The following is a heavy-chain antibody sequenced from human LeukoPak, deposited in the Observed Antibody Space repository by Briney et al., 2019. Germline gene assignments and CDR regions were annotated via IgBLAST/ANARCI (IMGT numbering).Heavy chain of an antibody. CDR3: ARDTGAYYDSGGLDY. V-gene: IGHV3-21*01. CDR1: GFTFSSYS. J-gene: IGHJ4*02. Sequence: GGSLRLSCAASGFTFSSYSMNWVRQAPGKGLEWVSSISSSSSYIYYADSVKGRFTISRDNAKNSLYLQMNSLRAQDTAVYYCARDTGAYYDSGGLDYWGQGTLVTVSS. D-gene: IGHD3-22*01. CDR2: ISSSSSYI.